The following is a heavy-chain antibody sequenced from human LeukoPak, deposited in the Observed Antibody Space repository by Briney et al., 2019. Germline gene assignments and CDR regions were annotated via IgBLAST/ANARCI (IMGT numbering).Heavy chain of an antibody. CDR1: GGSISSSDSY. Sequence: PSETLSLTCTVYGGSISSSDSYWAWVRQPPGKGLEWIGSICFSRTTYCNPSLKSRVTMSIDTSKNHFSLKVASVTAADTAVYYCGRHFPETGRDEQPLEYWGQGSLFTVSS. CDR2: ICFSRTT. V-gene: IGHV4-39*01. D-gene: IGHD3-10*01. CDR3: GRHFPETGRDEQPLEY. J-gene: IGHJ4*02.